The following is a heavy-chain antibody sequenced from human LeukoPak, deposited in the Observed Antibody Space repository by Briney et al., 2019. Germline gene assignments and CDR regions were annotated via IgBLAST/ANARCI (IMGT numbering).Heavy chain of an antibody. Sequence: PGGSLRLSCAASGFTFSSYSMNWVRQAPGKGLEWVSHITASGTAMFYADSVKGRFTISRDNSKNTLYLQMNSLRAEDTAVYYCAKDRTGSHFDYWGQGTLVTVSS. CDR1: GFTFSSYS. J-gene: IGHJ4*02. V-gene: IGHV3-48*01. D-gene: IGHD3/OR15-3a*01. CDR2: ITASGTAM. CDR3: AKDRTGSHFDY.